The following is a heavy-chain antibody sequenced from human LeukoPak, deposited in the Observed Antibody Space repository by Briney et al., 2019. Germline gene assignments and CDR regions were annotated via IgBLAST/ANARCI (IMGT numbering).Heavy chain of an antibody. CDR3: ATTLSGYYDSSGYFPNY. J-gene: IGHJ4*02. D-gene: IGHD3-22*01. Sequence: ASVKVSCKASGYTFTGYYMHWVRQAPGQGLEWMGRINPNSGGTNYAQKFQGRVTMTRDTSISTAYMELSRLRSDDTAVYYCATTLSGYYDSSGYFPNYWGQGTLVTVSS. V-gene: IGHV1-2*06. CDR1: GYTFTGYY. CDR2: INPNSGGT.